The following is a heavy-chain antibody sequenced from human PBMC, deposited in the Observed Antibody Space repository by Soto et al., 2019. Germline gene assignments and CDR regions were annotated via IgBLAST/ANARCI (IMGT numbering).Heavy chain of an antibody. Sequence: EVQLVESGGGLVKPGGSLRLSCAASGFTFSSYAMNWVRQAPGQGLEYVSSITTIGSYIYYGDSVRGRFTISRDNAENSLFLQKDSLRAEDTAVYYCGRSVTAPMLRHNWFDPWGQGTMVTVSS. D-gene: IGHD2-8*01. CDR3: GRSVTAPMLRHNWFDP. CDR1: GFTFSSYA. J-gene: IGHJ5*02. V-gene: IGHV3-21*01. CDR2: ITTIGSYI.